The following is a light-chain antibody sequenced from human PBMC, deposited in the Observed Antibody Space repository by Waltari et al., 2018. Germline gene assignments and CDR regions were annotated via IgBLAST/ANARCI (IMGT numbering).Light chain of an antibody. V-gene: IGLV3-9*01. CDR3: QVWDSGTAV. Sequence: SYDLTQPLSVSVALGQTARISCGGNNIGGKNVHWYQQKAGQAPLLVIYRDKNRPSRIPERFSGSNSENTATLTISRAQAADEADYYCQVWDSGTAVLGGGTQLTVL. J-gene: IGLJ7*01. CDR2: RDK. CDR1: NIGGKN.